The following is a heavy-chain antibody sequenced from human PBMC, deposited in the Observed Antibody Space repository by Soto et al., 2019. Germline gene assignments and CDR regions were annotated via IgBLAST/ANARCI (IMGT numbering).Heavy chain of an antibody. CDR2: INSDGSST. D-gene: IGHD1-26*01. Sequence: GGSLRLSCAASGFTFSSYWMHWVRQAPGKGLVWVSRINSDGSSTSYADSVKGRFTISRDNAKNTLYLQMNSLRAEDTAVYYCASLVGATSRLDYWGQGTLVTVSS. CDR1: GFTFSSYW. V-gene: IGHV3-74*01. J-gene: IGHJ4*02. CDR3: ASLVGATSRLDY.